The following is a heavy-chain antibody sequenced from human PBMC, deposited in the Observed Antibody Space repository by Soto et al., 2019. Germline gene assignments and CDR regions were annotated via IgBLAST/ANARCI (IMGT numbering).Heavy chain of an antibody. CDR1: GGSISSSSYY. J-gene: IGHJ4*02. D-gene: IGHD2-15*01. V-gene: IGHV4-39*01. Sequence: SETLSLTCTVSGGSISSSSYYWGWIRQPPGKGLEWIGSIYYSGSTYYNPSLKSRVTISVDTSKNQFSLKLSSVTAADTAVYYCARLRYSGGKRYYFDYWGQGTLVTVSS. CDR2: IYYSGST. CDR3: ARLRYSGGKRYYFDY.